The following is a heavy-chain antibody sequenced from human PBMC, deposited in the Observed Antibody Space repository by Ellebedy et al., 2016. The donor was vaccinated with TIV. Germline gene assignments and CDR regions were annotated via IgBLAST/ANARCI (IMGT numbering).Heavy chain of an antibody. CDR2: ISYDGNHK. V-gene: IGHV3-30*03. J-gene: IGHJ4*02. D-gene: IGHD3-16*02. CDR3: ARDDEWVITFGGVIH. Sequence: PGGSLRLSCAVSGFTITSYGMHWVRQAPGKGLEWVAVISYDGNHKYYADSVKGRLTISRDNSKNTLYLQMNSLRAEDTAVYYCARDDEWVITFGGVIHWGQGTLVTVSS. CDR1: GFTITSYG.